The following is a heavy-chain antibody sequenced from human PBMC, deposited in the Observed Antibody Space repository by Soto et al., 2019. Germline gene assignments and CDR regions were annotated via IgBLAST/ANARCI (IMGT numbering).Heavy chain of an antibody. V-gene: IGHV3-21*01. D-gene: IGHD2-2*01. J-gene: IGHJ4*02. CDR2: ISSSSSYI. CDR3: AREDIGYCSSTSCYGLLDY. CDR1: GFTFSSYI. Sequence: PGGFLRLSCAASGFTFSSYIMNWVRQAPGKGLEWVSSISSSSSYIYYADSVKGRFTISRDNAKNSLYLQMNSLRAEDTAVYYCAREDIGYCSSTSCYGLLDYWGQGTLVTVSS.